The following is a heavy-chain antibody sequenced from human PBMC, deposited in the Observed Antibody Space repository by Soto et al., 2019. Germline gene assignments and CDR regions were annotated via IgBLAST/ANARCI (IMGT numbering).Heavy chain of an antibody. Sequence: GGSLRLSCAASGFTFSSYAMNWVRQGPGKGLEWVSSISGSGDSAYSADSVKGRFTISRDNSKNTLYLQMNSLRVEDTAVYYCAKRLGFCSNGVCGSYFYYYYMHVWGKGTTVTVSS. CDR3: AKRLGFCSNGVCGSYFYYYYMHV. J-gene: IGHJ6*03. CDR1: GFTFSSYA. V-gene: IGHV3-23*01. CDR2: ISGSGDSA. D-gene: IGHD2-8*01.